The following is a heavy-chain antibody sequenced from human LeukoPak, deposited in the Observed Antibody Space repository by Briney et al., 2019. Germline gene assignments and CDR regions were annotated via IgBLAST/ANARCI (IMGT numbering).Heavy chain of an antibody. V-gene: IGHV3-30*02. J-gene: IGHJ4*02. CDR3: AKDPTHYRVWDYYETIGLSY. D-gene: IGHD3-22*01. Sequence: GGTLRLSCAASGFTFSSYGMSWVRQAPGKGLEWVTFIRCDGSNKYYADSVEGRFTISRDNSKNTLNLHMNSLRAEDTAVYYCAKDPTHYRVWDYYETIGLSYWGQGTLVTVSS. CDR2: IRCDGSNK. CDR1: GFTFSSYG.